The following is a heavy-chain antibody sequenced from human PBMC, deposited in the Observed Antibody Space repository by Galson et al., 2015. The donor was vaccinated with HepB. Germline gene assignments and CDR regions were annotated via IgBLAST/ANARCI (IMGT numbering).Heavy chain of an antibody. CDR2: IRYDGSNK. D-gene: IGHD5-12*01. J-gene: IGHJ4*02. CDR1: GFTFSSYG. CDR3: AKVSGYSGYVRDY. V-gene: IGHV3-30*02. Sequence: SLRLSCAASGFTFSSYGMHWVRQAPGKGLEWVAFIRYDGSNKYYADSVKGRFTISRDNSKNTLYLQMNSLRAEDTAVYYCAKVSGYSGYVRDYWGQGTLVTVSS.